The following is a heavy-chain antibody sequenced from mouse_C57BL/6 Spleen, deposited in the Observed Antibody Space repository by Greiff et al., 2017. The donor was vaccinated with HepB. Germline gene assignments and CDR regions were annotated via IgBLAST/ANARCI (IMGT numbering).Heavy chain of an antibody. CDR3: TRDGSYGNYVGAMDY. CDR2: INYDGSST. V-gene: IGHV5-16*01. CDR1: GFTFSDYY. Sequence: EVMLVESEGGLVQPGSSMKLSCTASGFTFSDYYMAWVRQVPEKGLEWVANINYDGSSTYYLDSLKSRFIISRDNAKNILYLQMSSLKSEDTATYYCTRDGSYGNYVGAMDYWGQGTSVTVSS. D-gene: IGHD2-1*01. J-gene: IGHJ4*01.